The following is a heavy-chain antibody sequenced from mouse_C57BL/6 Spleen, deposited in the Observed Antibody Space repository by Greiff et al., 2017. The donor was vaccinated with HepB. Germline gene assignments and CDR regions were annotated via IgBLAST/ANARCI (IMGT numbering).Heavy chain of an antibody. CDR3: ARGGYYVHFDY. CDR1: GYTFTDYY. D-gene: IGHD2-3*01. Sequence: EVQLQQSGPVLVKPGASVKMSCKASGYTFTDYYMNWVKQSHGKSLEWIGVINPYNGGTSYNQKFKGKATLTVDKSSSTAYMELNSLTSEDSAVYYCARGGYYVHFDYWGQGTTLTVSS. J-gene: IGHJ2*01. CDR2: INPYNGGT. V-gene: IGHV1-19*01.